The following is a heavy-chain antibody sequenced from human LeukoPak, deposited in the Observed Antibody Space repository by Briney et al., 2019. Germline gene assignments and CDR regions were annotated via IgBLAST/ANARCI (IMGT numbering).Heavy chain of an antibody. CDR1: GNSISSDDYY. D-gene: IGHD6-19*01. J-gene: IGHJ5*02. Sequence: SETLSLTCTVSGNSISSDDYYWSWIRQPPGKGLEWIGHIYHSGSTYYNPSLKSRVTISLNTSKNQFSLKLSSVTAADTAVYFCAREYSSGLSWFDPWGQGTLVTVSS. CDR2: IYHSGST. CDR3: AREYSSGLSWFDP. V-gene: IGHV4-30-4*02.